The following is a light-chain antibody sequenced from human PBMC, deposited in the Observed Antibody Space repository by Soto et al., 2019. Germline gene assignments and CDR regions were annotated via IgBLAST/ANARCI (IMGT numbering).Light chain of an antibody. CDR2: GVY. Sequence: ENVLTQSPATLSLSPGEGATLSCRASQSINTHLAWYQQKPGQAPRLLIYGVYTRATGIPARFSGSGSGTDFTLTIDGLEPEDFVVYYCQQYGYSPITFGQGTRLEIK. J-gene: IGKJ5*01. CDR3: QQYGYSPIT. V-gene: IGKV3-20*01. CDR1: QSINTH.